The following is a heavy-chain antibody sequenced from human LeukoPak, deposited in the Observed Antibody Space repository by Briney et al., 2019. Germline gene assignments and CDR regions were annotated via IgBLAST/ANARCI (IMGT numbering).Heavy chain of an antibody. D-gene: IGHD3-16*01. Sequence: SETLSLTCAVYGGSFSGYYWSWIRQPPGKGLEWIGEINHSGSTNYNPSLKSRVTISVDTSKNQFPLKLSSVTAADTAVYYCARDLGSPSDYWGQGTLVTVSS. CDR1: GGSFSGYY. CDR2: INHSGST. V-gene: IGHV4-34*01. J-gene: IGHJ4*02. CDR3: ARDLGSPSDY.